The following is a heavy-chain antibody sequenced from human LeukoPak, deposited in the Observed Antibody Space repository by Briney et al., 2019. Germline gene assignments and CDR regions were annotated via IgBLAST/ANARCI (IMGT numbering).Heavy chain of an antibody. CDR2: LSGSGVYT. Sequence: GGSLRLSCAASGFTFSSYAMSWVRQAPGRGLEWVSGLSGSGVYTYYADSVKGRFTISRDNSKNTLFLQLNRLRAEDTAMYYCAKAGVQLWSPAGDYWGQGTLATVSS. CDR1: GFTFSSYA. J-gene: IGHJ4*02. D-gene: IGHD5-18*01. V-gene: IGHV3-23*01. CDR3: AKAGVQLWSPAGDY.